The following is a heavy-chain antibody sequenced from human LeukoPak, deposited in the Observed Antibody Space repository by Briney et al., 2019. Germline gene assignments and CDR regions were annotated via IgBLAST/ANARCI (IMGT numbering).Heavy chain of an antibody. CDR2: IYYGGST. D-gene: IGHD3-3*01. Sequence: PSETLSLTCTVSGGSIRRSAYYWGWLRQPPGKGLEWIGSIYYGGSTYYNPSLKSRVTISIDTSKNQFSLTLTSVTAAASGVYYCAKSSGMVIHNWFDSWGQGTLVTVSS. CDR3: AKSSGMVIHNWFDS. CDR1: GGSIRRSAYY. J-gene: IGHJ5*01. V-gene: IGHV4-39*01.